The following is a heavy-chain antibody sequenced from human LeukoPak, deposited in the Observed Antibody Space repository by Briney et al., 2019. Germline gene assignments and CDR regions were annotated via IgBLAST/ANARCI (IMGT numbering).Heavy chain of an antibody. V-gene: IGHV1-46*01. CDR2: VNPSGGGT. CDR1: GYTFSNFY. CDR3: VRTLGAVLDSRYWFDP. D-gene: IGHD3-16*01. J-gene: IGHJ5*02. Sequence: ASVKISCKASGYTFSNFYMHWVRQAPGQGFEWMGVVNPSGGGTSYAQTFQARLTMTRVMSTTTVYMELSSLRSEDTAVYYCVRTLGAVLDSRYWFDPWGQGTLVTVSS.